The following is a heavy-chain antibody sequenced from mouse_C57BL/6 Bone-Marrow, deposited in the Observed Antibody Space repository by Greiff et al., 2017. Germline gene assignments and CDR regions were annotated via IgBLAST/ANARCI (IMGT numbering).Heavy chain of an antibody. J-gene: IGHJ3*01. CDR1: GFTFSSYG. D-gene: IGHD1-1*01. CDR3: ARPHSYGSSFAY. Sequence: EVQLVESGGDLVKPGGSLKLSCAASGFTFSSYGLSWVRQTPDKRLEWVATISSGGSYTYYPDSVKGRFTISRDNAKNTLYRQMSSLKSEDTAMYYCARPHSYGSSFAYWGQGTLVTVSA. CDR2: ISSGGSYT. V-gene: IGHV5-6*01.